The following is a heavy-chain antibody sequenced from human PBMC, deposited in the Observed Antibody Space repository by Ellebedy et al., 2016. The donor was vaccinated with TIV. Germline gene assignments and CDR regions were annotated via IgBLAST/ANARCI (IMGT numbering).Heavy chain of an antibody. CDR2: ISYDGSSK. J-gene: IGHJ4*02. Sequence: GESLKISCAASGFTFNSYAMHWVRQAPGKGLEWVAVISYDGSSKYYADSVKGRFTISRDNSMTTLYLEMNSLREEDTAVYYCARDLDKSSGWYGGAAYWGQGTLVTVSS. V-gene: IGHV3-30-3*01. CDR1: GFTFNSYA. CDR3: ARDLDKSSGWYGGAAY. D-gene: IGHD6-19*01.